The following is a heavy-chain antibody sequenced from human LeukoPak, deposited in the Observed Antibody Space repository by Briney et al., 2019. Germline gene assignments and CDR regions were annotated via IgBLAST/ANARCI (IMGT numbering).Heavy chain of an antibody. D-gene: IGHD2-21*01. J-gene: IGHJ4*02. CDR1: GYTFTRYY. Sequence: ASVKVSCKASGYTFTRYYMHWVRQAPGQGLEWMGMINSSGGDTTYAQKLQGRVTMTRDTSTSTVYMELSSLRSEDTAVYYCARENGGEDYWGQGTLVTVSS. CDR2: INSSGGDT. V-gene: IGHV1-46*01. CDR3: ARENGGEDY.